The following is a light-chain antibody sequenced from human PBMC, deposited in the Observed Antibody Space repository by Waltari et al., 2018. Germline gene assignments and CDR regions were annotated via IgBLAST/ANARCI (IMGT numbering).Light chain of an antibody. CDR1: SSDVGAYNY. CDR3: NSYTNSATRI. CDR2: GVN. Sequence: QSALTQPASVSGSPGQSITISCPGTSSDVGAYNYVSWYQHHPGKVTKLMIYGVNNRPSGVSNRFSGSKSGNTASLTISGLQAEDEADYYCNSYTNSATRIFGTGTKVTVL. V-gene: IGLV2-14*01. J-gene: IGLJ1*01.